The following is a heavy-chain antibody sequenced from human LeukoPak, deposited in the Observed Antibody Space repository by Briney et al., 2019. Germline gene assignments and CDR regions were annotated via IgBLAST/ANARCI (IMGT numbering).Heavy chain of an antibody. CDR2: ISYDGSNK. CDR1: GFTFSSYA. D-gene: IGHD4-17*01. V-gene: IGHV3-30-3*01. Sequence: GGSLRLSCAASGFTFSSYAMHWVRQAPGKGLEWVAVISYDGSNKYYADSVKGRFTISRDNSKNTLYLQMNSLRAEDTAVYYCARVQGDYRLHDAFDIWGQGTMVTVSS. CDR3: ARVQGDYRLHDAFDI. J-gene: IGHJ3*02.